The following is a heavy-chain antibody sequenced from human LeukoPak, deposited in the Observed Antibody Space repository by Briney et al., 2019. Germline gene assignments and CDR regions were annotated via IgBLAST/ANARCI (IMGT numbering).Heavy chain of an antibody. D-gene: IGHD6-19*01. V-gene: IGHV3-11*04. Sequence: GGSLRLSCAASGFTFSDYYMSWIRQAPGRGLEWVSYISNSGTTRYYADSVKGRFTISRDNAKNSLYLQMNSLRAEDTAVYYCARDQTGITVAAAGWFDPWGQGTLVTVSS. CDR1: GFTFSDYY. J-gene: IGHJ5*02. CDR2: ISNSGTTR. CDR3: ARDQTGITVAAAGWFDP.